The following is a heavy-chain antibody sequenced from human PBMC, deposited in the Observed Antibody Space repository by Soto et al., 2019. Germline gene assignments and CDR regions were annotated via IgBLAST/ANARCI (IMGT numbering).Heavy chain of an antibody. D-gene: IGHD3-22*01. Sequence: PGGSLRLSCAASGFTFSTHAMSWVRQAPGKGLEWVANIKQDGSEKYYVDSVKGRFTISRDNAKNSLYLQMNSLRAEDTAVYYCASGGDYYDREHGYWGQGTLVTVSS. CDR3: ASGGDYYDREHGY. J-gene: IGHJ4*02. CDR1: GFTFSTHA. CDR2: IKQDGSEK. V-gene: IGHV3-7*03.